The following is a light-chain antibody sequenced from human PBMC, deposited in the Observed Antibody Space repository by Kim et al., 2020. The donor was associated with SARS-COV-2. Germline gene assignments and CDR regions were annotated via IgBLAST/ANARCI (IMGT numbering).Light chain of an antibody. V-gene: IGKV3-20*01. CDR2: DTS. CDR3: QQYGSSPTT. J-gene: IGKJ4*01. CDR1: QTVTNSY. Sequence: EVVLTQSPGTLSLSPGEGATLSCRASQTVTNSYLAWYQHTPGQAPRLLIYDTSRRAIGVPDRFSGSGSGTDFTLTISGLEPEDFAVYYCQQYGSSPTTFGGGTKVDIK.